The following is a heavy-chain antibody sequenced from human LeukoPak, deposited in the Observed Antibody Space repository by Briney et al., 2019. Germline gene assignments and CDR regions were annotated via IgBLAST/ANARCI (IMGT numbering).Heavy chain of an antibody. CDR1: GFTFSSYG. CDR3: AKDLKRNMEWGPLGPDY. J-gene: IGHJ4*02. D-gene: IGHD3-3*01. CDR2: IRYDGSNK. Sequence: SGGSLRLSCAASGFTFSSYGMHWVRQAPGKGLEWVAFIRYDGSNKYYADSVKGRFTISRDNSKNTLYLQMNSLRAEDTAVYYCAKDLKRNMEWGPLGPDYWGQGTLVTVSS. V-gene: IGHV3-30*02.